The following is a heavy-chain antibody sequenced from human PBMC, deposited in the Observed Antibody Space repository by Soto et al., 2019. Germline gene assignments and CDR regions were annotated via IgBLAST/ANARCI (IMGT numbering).Heavy chain of an antibody. Sequence: SVKVSCKASGGTFSSYAISWVRQAPGQGLEWMGGIIPIFGTANYAQKFQGRVTITADESTSTAYIELSRLRSEDTAVYYCARDPSITIFGVVIPDYYYYYGMDVWGQGTTVTVSS. D-gene: IGHD3-3*01. V-gene: IGHV1-69*13. CDR3: ARDPSITIFGVVIPDYYYYYGMDV. CDR2: IIPIFGTA. CDR1: GGTFSSYA. J-gene: IGHJ6*02.